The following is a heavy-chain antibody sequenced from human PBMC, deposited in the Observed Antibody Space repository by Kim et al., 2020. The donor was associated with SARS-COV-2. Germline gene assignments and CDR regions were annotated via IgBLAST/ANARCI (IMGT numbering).Heavy chain of an antibody. CDR3: ARDLIPDYDSSGYYRPHDAFDI. CDR2: IYYSGST. D-gene: IGHD3-22*01. V-gene: IGHV4-39*07. J-gene: IGHJ3*02. Sequence: SETLSLTCTVSGGSISSSSYYWGWIRQPPGKGLEWIGSIYYSGSTYYNPSLKSRVTISVDTSKNQFSLKLSSVTAADTAVYYCARDLIPDYDSSGYYRPHDAFDIWGQGTMVTVSS. CDR1: GGSISSSSYY.